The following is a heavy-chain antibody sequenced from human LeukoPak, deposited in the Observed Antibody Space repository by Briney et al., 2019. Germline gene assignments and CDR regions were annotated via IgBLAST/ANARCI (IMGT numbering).Heavy chain of an antibody. CDR3: AKARLAPWNPVDY. CDR2: ISGSGGST. J-gene: IGHJ4*02. D-gene: IGHD1-1*01. V-gene: IGHV3-23*01. Sequence: GALRLSCAASGFPFSSYAMSWVRQAPGKGLEWVSAISGSGGSTYYADSVKGRFTISRDNSKNTLYLQMNSLRAEDTAVYYCAKARLAPWNPVDYWGQGTLVTVSS. CDR1: GFPFSSYA.